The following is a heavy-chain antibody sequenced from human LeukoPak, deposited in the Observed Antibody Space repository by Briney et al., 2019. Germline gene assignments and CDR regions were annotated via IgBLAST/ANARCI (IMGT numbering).Heavy chain of an antibody. V-gene: IGHV1-18*04. Sequence: GESLKISCKGSGYSFTSYWIGWVRQAPGQGLEWMGWISAYNGNTNYAQKLQGRVTMTTDTSTSTAYMELGSLRSDDTAVYYCARVGWQAHAEYSGYDYQSYYYYYMDVWGKGTTVTISS. CDR2: ISAYNGNT. J-gene: IGHJ6*03. CDR1: GYSFTSYW. CDR3: ARVGWQAHAEYSGYDYQSYYYYYMDV. D-gene: IGHD5-12*01.